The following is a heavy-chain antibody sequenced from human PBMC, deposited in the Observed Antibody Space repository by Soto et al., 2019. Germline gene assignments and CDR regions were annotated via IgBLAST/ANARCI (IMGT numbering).Heavy chain of an antibody. D-gene: IGHD3-3*01. V-gene: IGHV2-5*02. CDR1: GFSLSTSGVG. J-gene: IGHJ5*02. CDR3: AHSSRSRGDVWSGYPNWFDP. CDR2: IYWDDDK. Sequence: QITLKESGPTLVKPTQTLTLTCTFSGFSLSTSGVGVGWIRQPPGKALEWLALIYWDDDKRYSPSLKSRLTITKDTSKDQVVLTRTNMDPGDTATYDCAHSSRSRGDVWSGYPNWFDPWGQGTLVTVSS.